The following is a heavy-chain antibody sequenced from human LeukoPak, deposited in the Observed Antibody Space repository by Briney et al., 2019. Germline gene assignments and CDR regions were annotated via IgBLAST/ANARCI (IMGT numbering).Heavy chain of an antibody. D-gene: IGHD3-10*01. V-gene: IGHV1-3*01. J-gene: IGHJ6*03. CDR1: GYTFTSYA. CDR3: ARDLEGDYYGSGLQGGYMDV. Sequence: GASVKVSCKASGYTFTSYAMHWVRQAPGQRLEWMGWINAGNGNTKYSQKFQGRVTMTRDTSTSTVYMELSSLRSEDTAVYYCARDLEGDYYGSGLQGGYMDVWGKGTTVTVSS. CDR2: INAGNGNT.